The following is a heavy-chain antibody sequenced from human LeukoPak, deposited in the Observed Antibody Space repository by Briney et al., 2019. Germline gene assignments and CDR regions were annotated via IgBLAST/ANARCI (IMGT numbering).Heavy chain of an antibody. J-gene: IGHJ4*02. V-gene: IGHV4-59*11. CDR3: VKGHSSSHHYFDY. D-gene: IGHD3-22*01. CDR1: GGSISGHC. CDR2: ISDSGKN. Sequence: SETLSLTCTVSGGSISGHCWSWTRQPRGKGLEWIGYISDSGKNNYNPSLKSRVTMSVDTSKNHFSLKLSSVTAADTAVYFCVKGHSSSHHYFDYWGQGTLVTVSS.